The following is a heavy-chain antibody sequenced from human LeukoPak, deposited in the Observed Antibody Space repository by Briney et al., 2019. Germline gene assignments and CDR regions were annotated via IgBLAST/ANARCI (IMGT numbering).Heavy chain of an antibody. J-gene: IGHJ4*02. Sequence: PSGTLSLTCGVSGGSITSTNYWTWVRPPPGKGLEWIGEVNLQGSTNYNPSLMGRVAISVDMSENHISLQLTSVTAADTAVYYCAREIVTVPTVYFDSWGQGTLVTVSS. V-gene: IGHV4-4*02. D-gene: IGHD4-17*01. CDR1: GGSITSTNY. CDR2: VNLQGST. CDR3: AREIVTVPTVYFDS.